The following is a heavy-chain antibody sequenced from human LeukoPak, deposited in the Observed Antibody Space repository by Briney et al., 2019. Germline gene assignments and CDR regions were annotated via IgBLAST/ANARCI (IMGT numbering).Heavy chain of an antibody. J-gene: IGHJ4*01. CDR2: ISYDGSNK. CDR1: GFTFSSCA. CDR3: ARDPSGRYYSNLDF. Sequence: GRSLRLSCAASGFTFSSCALHWVRQAPGKGLEWVAVISYDGSNKYYADSVKGRFTISRDNSKNTVYLQMNSLTAEDTAVYYCARDPSGRYYSNLDFSGHGTLVTVSS. D-gene: IGHD1-26*01. V-gene: IGHV3-30*04.